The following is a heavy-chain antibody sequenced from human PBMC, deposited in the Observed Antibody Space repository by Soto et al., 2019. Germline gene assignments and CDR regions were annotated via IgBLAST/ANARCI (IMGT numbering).Heavy chain of an antibody. CDR3: ASPGLRIGYWYFDL. V-gene: IGHV4-39*01. CDR2: IYYSGST. CDR1: GGSISSSSYY. Sequence: QLQLQESGPGLVKPSETLSLTCTVSGGSISSSSYYWGWIRQPPGKGLEWIGSIYYSGSTYYNPSLKSRVTISVDTSKNQFSLKLSSVTAADTAVYYCASPGLRIGYWYFDLWGRGTLVTVSS. D-gene: IGHD4-17*01. J-gene: IGHJ2*01.